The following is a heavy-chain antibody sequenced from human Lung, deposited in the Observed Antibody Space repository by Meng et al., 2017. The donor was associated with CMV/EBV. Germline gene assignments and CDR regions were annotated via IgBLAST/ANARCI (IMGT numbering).Heavy chain of an antibody. CDR3: ARVTIFGAYGMDV. CDR2: IIPIFGTA. Sequence: SVKISXKASGGTFSSCAISWVRHAPGQGLEWRGGIIPIFGTANYAQKFQGRVTITTDESTSTAYMVLSSLRSEDTAVYYCARVTIFGAYGMDVWGQGTTVTVSS. D-gene: IGHD3-3*01. J-gene: IGHJ6*02. V-gene: IGHV1-69*05. CDR1: GGTFSSCA.